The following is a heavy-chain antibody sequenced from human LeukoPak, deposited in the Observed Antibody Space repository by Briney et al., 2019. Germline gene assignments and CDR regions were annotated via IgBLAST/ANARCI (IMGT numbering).Heavy chain of an antibody. Sequence: GGSLRLSRVASGFTFSSYSMNWVRQAPGKGLEWVSSISSSSTYIYYTDSMKGRFTISRDNAKNSLYLQMNSLRAEDTAVYYCARDSTRFDYWGQGTLVTVSS. CDR3: ARDSTRFDY. J-gene: IGHJ4*02. CDR1: GFTFSSYS. V-gene: IGHV3-21*01. CDR2: ISSSSTYI.